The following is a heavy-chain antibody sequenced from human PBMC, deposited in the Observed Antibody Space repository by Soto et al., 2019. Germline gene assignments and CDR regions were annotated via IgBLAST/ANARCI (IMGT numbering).Heavy chain of an antibody. Sequence: PSETLSLTCTVSDGSVSSGSYQWSWIRQPPGKGLEWIGHVYHSGSANYNPSLMSRVTISVDTSKNQFSLKVRSVTAADTAVYYCARDQWIQSFDYWGQGALVTVSS. CDR2: VYHSGSA. J-gene: IGHJ4*02. V-gene: IGHV4-61*01. CDR1: DGSVSSGSYQ. D-gene: IGHD5-18*01. CDR3: ARDQWIQSFDY.